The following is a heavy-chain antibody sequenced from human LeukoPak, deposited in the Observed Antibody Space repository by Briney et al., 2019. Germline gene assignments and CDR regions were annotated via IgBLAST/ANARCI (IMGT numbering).Heavy chain of an antibody. CDR3: ARDKDIVVVPVALPGGH. V-gene: IGHV1-2*02. Sequence: ASVKVSCKASGCTFTGYYIHWVRQAPGQGLEWMGWINPSRGGTIYAQKFQGRVTMTRDTSISTAYMELSRLRSDDTAVYYFARDKDIVVVPVALPGGHWGEGPPVSASS. CDR2: INPSRGGT. J-gene: IGHJ4*02. CDR1: GCTFTGYY. D-gene: IGHD2-2*01.